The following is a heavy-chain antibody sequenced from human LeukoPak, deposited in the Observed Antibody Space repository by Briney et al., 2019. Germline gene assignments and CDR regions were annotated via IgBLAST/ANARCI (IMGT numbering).Heavy chain of an antibody. D-gene: IGHD3-10*01. CDR2: IYNSGSST. CDR3: VRDRELTY. V-gene: IGHV4-61*01. J-gene: IGHJ4*02. CDR1: GGSLSSSSYY. Sequence: SETLSLTCTVSGGSLSSSSYYWNWIRQPPGKGLEWIGYIYNSGSSTIYNPSLKSRVTISVDTSKNQFPLRLSSVTAADTAVYFCVRDRELTYWGQGTLVTASS.